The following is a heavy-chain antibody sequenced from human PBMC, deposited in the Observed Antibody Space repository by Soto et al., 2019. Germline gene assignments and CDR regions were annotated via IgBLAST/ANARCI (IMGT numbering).Heavy chain of an antibody. CDR2: IIPIFGTA. CDR1: GGTFSSYA. Sequence: SVKVSCKASGGTFSSYAISWVRQAPGQGLEWMGGIIPIFGTANYAQKFQGRVTITADKSTSTAYMELSSLRSEDTAVYYCARDPLDLYYYDSSGYYPPQVNFDYWGQGTLVTVS. V-gene: IGHV1-69*06. D-gene: IGHD3-22*01. CDR3: ARDPLDLYYYDSSGYYPPQVNFDY. J-gene: IGHJ4*02.